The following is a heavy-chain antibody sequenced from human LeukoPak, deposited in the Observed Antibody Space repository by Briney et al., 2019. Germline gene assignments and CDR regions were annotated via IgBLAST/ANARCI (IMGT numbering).Heavy chain of an antibody. J-gene: IGHJ4*02. CDR1: GYTFTSYD. D-gene: IGHD6-19*01. CDR2: MNPNSGNT. Sequence: ASVKVSCKASGYTFTSYDINWVRQATGQGLEWMGWMNPNSGNTGYAQKFQGRVTMTRNTSISTAYMELSSLRSEDTAVYYCAREVAVEEGYYFDYWGQGTLVTVSS. V-gene: IGHV1-8*01. CDR3: AREVAVEEGYYFDY.